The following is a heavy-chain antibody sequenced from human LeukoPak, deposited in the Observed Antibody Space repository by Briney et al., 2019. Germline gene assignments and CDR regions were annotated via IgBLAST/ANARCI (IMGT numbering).Heavy chain of an antibody. V-gene: IGHV3-23*01. D-gene: IGHD5-12*01. Sequence: GGSLRLSCAASGFPFSSYAMSWVRQAPGKGREWVSGVSGSGGSTYYADSVKGRFTISRDNSKNTLYLQMNSLRAEDTAVYYCAKDLDIVATITGNWGQGTLVTVSS. CDR2: VSGSGGST. CDR1: GFPFSSYA. J-gene: IGHJ4*02. CDR3: AKDLDIVATITGN.